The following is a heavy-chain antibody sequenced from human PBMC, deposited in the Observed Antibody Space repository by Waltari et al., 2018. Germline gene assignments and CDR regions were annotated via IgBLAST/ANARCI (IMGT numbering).Heavy chain of an antibody. CDR2: IIPIFGTA. CDR1: GGTFSSYA. J-gene: IGHJ4*02. V-gene: IGHV1-69*08. CDR3: ASSLSPYYYDSSGYYSGVYYFDY. Sequence: QVQLVQSGAEVKKPGSSVKVSCKSSGGTFSSYAISWVRQAPGQGLEWMGRIIPIFGTANYAQKFQGRVTITADKSTSTAYMELSSLRSEDTAVYYCASSLSPYYYDSSGYYSGVYYFDYWGQGTLVTVSS. D-gene: IGHD3-22*01.